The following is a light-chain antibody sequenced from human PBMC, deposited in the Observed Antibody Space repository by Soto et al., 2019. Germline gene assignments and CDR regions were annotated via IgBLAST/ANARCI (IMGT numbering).Light chain of an antibody. J-gene: IGKJ5*01. CDR2: DAS. CDR3: QQYGSSPPIT. Sequence: DIVIAQSPDAVAFSLGYRSTLFCRSSQSVRSSLAWYQQKPGQAPRLFIYDASTRATGIPARFTGSGSGTDFTLTISRLEPEDFAVYYCQQYGSSPPITFGQGTRLEI. V-gene: IGKV3-20*01. CDR1: QSVRSS.